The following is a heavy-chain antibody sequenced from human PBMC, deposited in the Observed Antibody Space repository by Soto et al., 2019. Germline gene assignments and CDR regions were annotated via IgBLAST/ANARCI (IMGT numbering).Heavy chain of an antibody. J-gene: IGHJ3*02. CDR3: ARRGRFGGGAFDI. D-gene: IGHD3-3*01. Sequence: SVKVSCKASGGTFSSYAISWVRQAPGQGLEWMGGIIPIFGTANYAQKFQGRVTITADESTSTAYMELSSLRSEDTVVYYCARRGRFGGGAFDIWGQGTMVTVSS. CDR1: GGTFSSYA. V-gene: IGHV1-69*13. CDR2: IIPIFGTA.